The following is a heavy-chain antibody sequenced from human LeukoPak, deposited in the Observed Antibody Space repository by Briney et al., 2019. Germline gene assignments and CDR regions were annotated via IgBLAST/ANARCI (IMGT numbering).Heavy chain of an antibody. J-gene: IGHJ5*02. V-gene: IGHV4-59*08. CDR1: GGSISSYY. D-gene: IGHD3-22*01. Sequence: PETLSLTCTVSGGSISSYYWSWIRQPPGKGLEWIGYIYYSGSTNYNPSLKSRVTISVDTSKNQFSLKLSSVTAADTAMYYCARHWDSSAYLNWFDPWGQGTLVSVSS. CDR3: ARHWDSSAYLNWFDP. CDR2: IYYSGST.